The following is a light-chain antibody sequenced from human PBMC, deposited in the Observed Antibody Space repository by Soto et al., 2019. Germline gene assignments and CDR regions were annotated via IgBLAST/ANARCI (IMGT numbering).Light chain of an antibody. CDR1: QSISSY. J-gene: IGKJ4*01. Sequence: DIQMTQSPSSLSASVGDRVTITCRASQSISSYLNWYQQKPGKAPKLLISAASSLESGVPSRFSCSGSATDFTLTISSLQPEDFATYYCQQSYSTPLTFGGGTKVELK. CDR2: AAS. CDR3: QQSYSTPLT. V-gene: IGKV1-39*01.